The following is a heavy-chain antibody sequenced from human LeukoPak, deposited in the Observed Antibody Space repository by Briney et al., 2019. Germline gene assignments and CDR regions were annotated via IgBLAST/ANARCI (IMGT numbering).Heavy chain of an antibody. Sequence: SVKVSCKASGGTFSSYAISWVRQAPGQGLEWMGRIIPILGIANYAQKFQGRVTITADKSTSTAYMELSSLRSEDTAVYYCAREGEYQLLPNNWFDPWGQGTLVTVSS. CDR3: AREGEYQLLPNNWFDP. CDR2: IIPILGIA. D-gene: IGHD2-2*01. J-gene: IGHJ5*02. CDR1: GGTFSSYA. V-gene: IGHV1-69*04.